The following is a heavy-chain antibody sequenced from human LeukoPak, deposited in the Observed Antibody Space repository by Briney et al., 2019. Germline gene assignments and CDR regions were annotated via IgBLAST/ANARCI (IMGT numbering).Heavy chain of an antibody. D-gene: IGHD2/OR15-2a*01. Sequence: PSETLSLTCAISGGSISSHSWWSWVRQPPGKGLEWIGEIYHGGATNYDPSLKSRVSMSVDKSKNHFSLNLDSVTAADTAVYYCASDVTVLGTRGFDYWGQGNLVTVSS. J-gene: IGHJ4*02. CDR3: ASDVTVLGTRGFDY. V-gene: IGHV4-4*02. CDR1: GGSISSHSW. CDR2: IYHGGAT.